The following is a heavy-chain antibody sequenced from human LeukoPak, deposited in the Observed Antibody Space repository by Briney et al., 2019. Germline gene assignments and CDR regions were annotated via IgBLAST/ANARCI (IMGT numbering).Heavy chain of an antibody. D-gene: IGHD5-24*01. J-gene: IGHJ2*01. CDR2: IHLFGST. CDR1: GGSLSSRSYH. V-gene: IGHV4-39*01. CDR3: ARHNAGRDGYNYGDWYFDL. Sequence: SETLSLTCTLSGGSLSSRSYHRGWIRPPPGKWLEWIGSIHLFGSTNYNQFLESRVTMSVDTSKNQFSLKLSSVTAADTAVYYCARHNAGRDGYNYGDWYFDLWGRGTLVTVSS.